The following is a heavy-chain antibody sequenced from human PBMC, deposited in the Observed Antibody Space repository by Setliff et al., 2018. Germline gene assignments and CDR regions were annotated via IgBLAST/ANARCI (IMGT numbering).Heavy chain of an antibody. Sequence: KTSETLSLTCTVSGGSISSHYWNWIRQPPGKGLEWIGYIFYSGSTNYNPSLKSRVIISVDTSKNQFSLKLSSVTAADTAVYYCARVFYYGSGSYLYYFDSWGQGTLVTVSS. D-gene: IGHD3-10*01. J-gene: IGHJ4*02. CDR1: GGSISSHY. CDR3: ARVFYYGSGSYLYYFDS. CDR2: IFYSGST. V-gene: IGHV4-59*11.